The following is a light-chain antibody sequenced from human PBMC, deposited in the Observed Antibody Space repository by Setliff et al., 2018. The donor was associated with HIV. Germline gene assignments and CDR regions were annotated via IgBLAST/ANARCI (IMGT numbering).Light chain of an antibody. J-gene: IGLJ1*01. CDR1: ASDVGAYTY. CDR3: TSYTNRHTYV. CDR2: DVT. Sequence: ALAQPASVSGSPGQSITISCTGTASDVGAYTYVSWYQQYPGKAPKLVIYDVTKRPSGVSDRLSGSKSGNTASLTISGLQAEDEADYYCTSYTNRHTYVFGTGTKVTVL. V-gene: IGLV2-14*03.